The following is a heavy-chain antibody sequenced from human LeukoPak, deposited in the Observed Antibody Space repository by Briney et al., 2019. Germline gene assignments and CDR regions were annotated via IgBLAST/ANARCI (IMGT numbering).Heavy chain of an antibody. D-gene: IGHD4-17*01. CDR1: GYSFTSYW. CDR2: IYPGDSDT. Sequence: PGESLKISCKGSGYSFTSYWIGWVRQMPGKGLEWMGIIYPGDSDTRYSPSFQGQVTISADKSISTAYLQWSSLKASDTAMYYCALNTVTTTKYFDAFDIWGQGTMVTVSS. CDR3: ALNTVTTTKYFDAFDI. V-gene: IGHV5-51*01. J-gene: IGHJ3*02.